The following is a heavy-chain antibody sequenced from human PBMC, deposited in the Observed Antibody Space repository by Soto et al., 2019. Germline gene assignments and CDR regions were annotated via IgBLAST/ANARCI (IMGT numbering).Heavy chain of an antibody. CDR1: GYTFTSYG. J-gene: IGHJ6*02. Sequence: QVQLVQSGAEVKKPGASVKVSCKASGYTFTSYGISWVRQAPGQGLEWMGWISAYNGNTNYAQKLQGRVNMTTDTSTSTAYMELRSLRSDDTAVYYCARVGYCSSTSCYIRYGMDVWGQGTTVTVSS. CDR2: ISAYNGNT. D-gene: IGHD2-2*02. CDR3: ARVGYCSSTSCYIRYGMDV. V-gene: IGHV1-18*04.